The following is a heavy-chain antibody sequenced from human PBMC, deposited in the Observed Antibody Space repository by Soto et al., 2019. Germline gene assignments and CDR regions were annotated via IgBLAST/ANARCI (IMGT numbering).Heavy chain of an antibody. J-gene: IGHJ6*02. V-gene: IGHV3-74*01. Sequence: PGGSLRLSCAAYGFSLTNYWMHWVRQAPGKGLVWVSRINSDGRDTPYADSVKGRFTISRDNAKNTLYLQMNRLRDEDTAVYYCARDMWSTVDYYYGMDVWGQGTTVTVPS. CDR2: INSDGRDT. CDR3: ARDMWSTVDYYYGMDV. D-gene: IGHD4-17*01. CDR1: GFSLTNYW.